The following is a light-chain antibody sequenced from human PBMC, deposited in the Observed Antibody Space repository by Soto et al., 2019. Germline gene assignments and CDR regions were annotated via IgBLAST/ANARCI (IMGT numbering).Light chain of an antibody. Sequence: EMVLTQSPDTLSLSPGETATRACRASQHVRSSYLALYQQKRGQAPRLLIDGEFGSDAGIPGRVRGSGSGTDFTLTISRLEPEDFAVYYCRQYGDSPRTFGQGTKV. CDR2: GEF. CDR1: QHVRSSY. CDR3: RQYGDSPRT. V-gene: IGKV3-20*01. J-gene: IGKJ1*01.